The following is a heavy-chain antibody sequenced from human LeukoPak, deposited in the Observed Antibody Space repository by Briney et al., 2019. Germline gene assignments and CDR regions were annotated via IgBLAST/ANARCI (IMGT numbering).Heavy chain of an antibody. V-gene: IGHV5-51*01. CDR3: ARYPDYYDSSGYYYY. CDR2: IYPGDSDT. Sequence: GESLKISCKGSGYSFTSYWIGWVRQLPGKGLEWMGIIYPGDSDTRYSPSFQGQVTISADKSISTAYLQWSSLKASDTAMYYCARYPDYYDSSGYYYYWGQGTLVTVSS. J-gene: IGHJ4*02. D-gene: IGHD3-22*01. CDR1: GYSFTSYW.